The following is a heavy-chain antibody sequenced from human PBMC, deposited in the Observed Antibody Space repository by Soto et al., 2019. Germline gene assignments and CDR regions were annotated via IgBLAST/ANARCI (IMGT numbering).Heavy chain of an antibody. Sequence: EVQLLESGGGWVQPGGSLRLSCAASGFTFSSYAMSWVRQAPGKGLEWVSAISGSGGSTYYADSVKGRFTISRDNSKNTLYLQMNSLRAEDTAVYYCAKDTSDRYSSSWLNWFDPWGQGTLVTVSS. CDR2: ISGSGGST. CDR1: GFTFSSYA. CDR3: AKDTSDRYSSSWLNWFDP. D-gene: IGHD6-13*01. V-gene: IGHV3-23*01. J-gene: IGHJ5*02.